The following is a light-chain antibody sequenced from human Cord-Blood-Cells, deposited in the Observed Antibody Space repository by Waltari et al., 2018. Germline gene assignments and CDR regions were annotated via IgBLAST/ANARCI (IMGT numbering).Light chain of an antibody. V-gene: IGKV1-5*01. CDR3: QQYNSYST. CDR1: QSISSW. J-gene: IGKJ1*01. CDR2: DAS. Sequence: DLQMTQSPSTLSASVGDRDTITCRASQSISSWLAWYQQKPGKAPKLLIYDASSLESGVPSRFSGSGSGTEFTLTISSLQPDDFATYYCQQYNSYSTFGQGTKVEIK.